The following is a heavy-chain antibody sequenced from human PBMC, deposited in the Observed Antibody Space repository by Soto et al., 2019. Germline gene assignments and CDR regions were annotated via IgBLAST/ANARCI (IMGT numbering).Heavy chain of an antibody. J-gene: IGHJ6*02. D-gene: IGHD3-16*01. CDR2: MNAKSGDT. CDR1: GYTFSDFD. Sequence: ASVKVSCKASGYTFSDFDINWLRQAAGQGPEWMGWMNAKSGDTFSAQRLQGKFNMTWDTSLSTAYMEVGSLTSDDAAVYYCARGNPFNYAGFDVWGQGTTVTVSS. CDR3: ARGNPFNYAGFDV. V-gene: IGHV1-8*01.